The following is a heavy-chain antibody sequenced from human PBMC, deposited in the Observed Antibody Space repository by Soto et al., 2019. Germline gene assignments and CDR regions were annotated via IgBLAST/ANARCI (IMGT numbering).Heavy chain of an antibody. V-gene: IGHV3-48*04. CDR3: ARDRYSYYDFWSGSLPYYYFGMDV. J-gene: IGHJ6*02. CDR1: GFPFSTYA. D-gene: IGHD3-3*01. CDR2: ISSTGNTI. Sequence: GGSLRRSRASSGFPFSTYAMPSVRQAPGKGLEYVSTISSTGNTIYYPNSVKGRFTISRDNAKNSLSLQMNSLRAEDTAVYYCARDRYSYYDFWSGSLPYYYFGMDVWGQGTTVTVSS.